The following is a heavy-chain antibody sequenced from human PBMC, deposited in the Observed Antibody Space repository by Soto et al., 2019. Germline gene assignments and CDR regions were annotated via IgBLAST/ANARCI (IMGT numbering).Heavy chain of an antibody. CDR2: ISNSGSGT. J-gene: IGHJ4*02. V-gene: IGHV3-23*01. D-gene: IGHD3-10*01. CDR3: SSSSPASDY. Sequence: GGSLRLSCVASGFTFSRFDMSWVRQAPGKGLEWVSAISNSGSGTYYADSVKGRFTISRDNAKNTLYLQMSSLRAEDTALYYCSSSSPASDYWGQGTLVTVSS. CDR1: GFTFSRFD.